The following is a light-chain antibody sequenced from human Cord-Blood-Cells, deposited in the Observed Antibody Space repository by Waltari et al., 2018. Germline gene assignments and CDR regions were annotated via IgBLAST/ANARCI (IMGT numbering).Light chain of an antibody. CDR3: QQSYSTLT. CDR2: AAS. V-gene: IGKV1-39*01. CDR1: QSISSY. Sequence: DIQMTQSPSSLSASVGDRVTITCRASQSISSYLNWYQQKPGKAPKLLIYAASRLQSGVPSRFSGSGSGTDFTLTISSLQPEDFATYSCQQSYSTLTFGGGTKVEIK. J-gene: IGKJ4*01.